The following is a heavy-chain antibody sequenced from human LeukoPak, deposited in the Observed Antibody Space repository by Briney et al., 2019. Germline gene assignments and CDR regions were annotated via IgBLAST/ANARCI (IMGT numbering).Heavy chain of an antibody. Sequence: TGGSLRLSCAASGCIFSTYGMYWGCQGPPQGQGWVVFIRADGSIKNYADYVKGPSTISRDNSKNTPYLQMNSLRAEDTAVYYCEKDSLAAIDYWGPGKLVTVSS. CDR3: EKDSLAAIDY. CDR2: IRADGSIK. D-gene: IGHD1-26*01. CDR1: GCIFSTYG. J-gene: IGHJ4*02. V-gene: IGHV3-30*02.